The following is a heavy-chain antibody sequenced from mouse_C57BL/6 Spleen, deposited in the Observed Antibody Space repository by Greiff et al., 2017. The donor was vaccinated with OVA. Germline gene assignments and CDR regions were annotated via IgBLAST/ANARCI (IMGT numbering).Heavy chain of an antibody. CDR3: ANPLYYYGSRGWFAY. CDR2: IYPRDGST. J-gene: IGHJ3*01. D-gene: IGHD1-1*01. Sequence: QVQLQQSDAELVKPGASVKISCKVSGYTFTDHTIHWMKQRPEQGLEWIGYIYPRDGSTKYNEKFKGKATLTADKSSSTAYMQLNSLTSEDSAVYFCANPLYYYGSRGWFAYWGQGTLVTVSA. V-gene: IGHV1-78*01. CDR1: GYTFTDHT.